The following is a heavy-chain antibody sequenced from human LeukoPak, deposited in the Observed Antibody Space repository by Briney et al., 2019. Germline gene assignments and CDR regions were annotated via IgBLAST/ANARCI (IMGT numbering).Heavy chain of an antibody. CDR3: AQQVGYCSSGNCYFTY. Sequence: SGGSLRLSCAASGFSFNSYAMSWVRQAPGKGLEWVSAINNDGDSTYSADSVKGRFTGSRDNSKNTLYLQMNSLRAEDAAVYYCAQQVGYCSSGNCYFTYWGQGTLVTVSS. V-gene: IGHV3-23*01. J-gene: IGHJ1*01. CDR1: GFSFNSYA. D-gene: IGHD2-15*01. CDR2: INNDGDST.